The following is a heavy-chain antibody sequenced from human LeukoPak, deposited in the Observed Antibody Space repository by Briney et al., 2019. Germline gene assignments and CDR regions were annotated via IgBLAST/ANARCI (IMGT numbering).Heavy chain of an antibody. CDR2: INPNSGGT. CDR1: GYTFTGYY. Sequence: GASVTVSCKASGYTFTGYYMHWVRQAPGQGLEWMGWINPNSGGTNYAQKFQGRVTMTRDTSISTAYMELSRLRSDDTAVYYCARAAAGLDYYMDVWGKGTTVTVSS. CDR3: ARAAAGLDYYMDV. J-gene: IGHJ6*03. D-gene: IGHD6-13*01. V-gene: IGHV1-2*02.